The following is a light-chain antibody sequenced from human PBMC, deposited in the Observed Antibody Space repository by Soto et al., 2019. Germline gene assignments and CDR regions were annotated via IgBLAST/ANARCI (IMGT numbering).Light chain of an antibody. CDR3: QKYNSAPSTGT. CDR1: QGISNY. V-gene: IGKV1-27*01. Sequence: DLQMTQSPSSLSASVGDRVTITCRASQGISNYLAWYQQKPGKVPKLLIYAASTLQSGVPSRFSGSGSGTDFTLTISSLQPEDVATYYCQKYNSAPSTGTFGPGTKVDIK. J-gene: IGKJ3*01. CDR2: AAS.